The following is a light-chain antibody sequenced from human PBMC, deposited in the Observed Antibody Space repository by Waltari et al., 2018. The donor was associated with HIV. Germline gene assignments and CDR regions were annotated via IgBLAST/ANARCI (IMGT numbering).Light chain of an antibody. V-gene: IGLV1-44*01. CDR1: FSNVGSHT. CDR3: ASWDANLNGIV. CDR2: TTN. Sequence: QSILTQPPSTSGTPGQRVTISCSGSFSNVGSHTVNWFQHLPGTSPKLLIYTTNQRPSGVPARCSGSKSGTSASLAISGLQSEDEAVYYCASWDANLNGIVFGGGTKLAVL. J-gene: IGLJ3*02.